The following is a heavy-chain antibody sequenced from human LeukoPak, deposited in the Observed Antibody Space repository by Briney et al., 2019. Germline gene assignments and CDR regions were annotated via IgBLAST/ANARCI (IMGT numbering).Heavy chain of an antibody. CDR2: INPNSGGT. V-gene: IGHV1-2*02. CDR1: GYTFTGYY. J-gene: IGHJ3*02. D-gene: IGHD3-10*01. Sequence: ASVKVSCKASGYTFTGYYMHWERQAPGQGLESMGWINPNSGGTNYAQKFQGRVTMTRDTSISTAYMELSRLRSDDTAVYYCATIKEVRGVMVDAFDIWGQGTMVTVSS. CDR3: ATIKEVRGVMVDAFDI.